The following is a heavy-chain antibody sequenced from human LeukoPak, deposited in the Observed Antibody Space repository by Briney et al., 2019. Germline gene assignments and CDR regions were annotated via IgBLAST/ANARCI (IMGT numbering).Heavy chain of an antibody. V-gene: IGHV4-59*12. CDR1: GGSMSPYH. CDR2: IYYSGST. D-gene: IGHD6-6*01. Sequence: SETLSLTCTVSGGSMSPYHWGWIRQPPGKGLEWTGYIYYSGSTNYNPSLKSRVTISVDTSKNQFSLKLSSVTAADTAVYYCARGGIAARPDYYYYYGMDVWGRGTTVTVSS. CDR3: ARGGIAARPDYYYYYGMDV. J-gene: IGHJ6*02.